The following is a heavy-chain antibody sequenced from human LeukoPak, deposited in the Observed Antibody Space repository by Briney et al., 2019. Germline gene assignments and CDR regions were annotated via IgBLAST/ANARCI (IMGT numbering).Heavy chain of an antibody. D-gene: IGHD2-2*01. V-gene: IGHV3-30*02. CDR1: GFTFSSYG. CDR2: IRYDGSNK. J-gene: IGHJ5*02. CDR3: AREGASWGFT. Sequence: GGSLRLSCAASGFTFSSYGMHWVRQAPGKGLEWVAFIRYDGSNKYYADSVKGRFTISRDNAKNSLYLQMNSLRAEDTAVYYCAREGASWGFTWGQGTLVTVSS.